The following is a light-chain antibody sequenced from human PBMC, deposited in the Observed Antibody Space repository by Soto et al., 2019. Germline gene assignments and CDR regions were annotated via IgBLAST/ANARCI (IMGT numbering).Light chain of an antibody. CDR1: QSVSSN. CDR2: GAS. CDR3: QQYNNWPET. Sequence: IVITQSASTLSVSPGERATLSCRASQSVSSNLAWYQQKPGQAPRLLIYGASTRATGIPARFSGSGSGTEFTLTISSLQSEDFAVYYCQQYNNWPETFGQGTKVDIK. J-gene: IGKJ1*01. V-gene: IGKV3-15*01.